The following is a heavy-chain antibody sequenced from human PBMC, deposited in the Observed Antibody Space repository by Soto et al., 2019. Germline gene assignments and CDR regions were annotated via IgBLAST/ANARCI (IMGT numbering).Heavy chain of an antibody. J-gene: IGHJ5*02. CDR1: GFTFRNYA. D-gene: IGHD6-25*01. CDR2: INDRGVST. CDR3: AKDESIAAAPLDP. Sequence: GGSLRLSCAASGFTFRNYAMAWVRQAPGKGLEWVSSINDRGVSTYYADSVKGRFTISRDNSKNTLYLQMKGLRVDDTAVYYCAKDESIAAAPLDPWGQGTLVT. V-gene: IGHV3-23*01.